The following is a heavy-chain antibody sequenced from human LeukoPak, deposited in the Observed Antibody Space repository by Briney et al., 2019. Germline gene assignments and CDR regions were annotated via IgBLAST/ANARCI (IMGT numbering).Heavy chain of an antibody. D-gene: IGHD2-15*01. J-gene: IGHJ4*02. Sequence: GGSLRLSCVASGFTFSSYWMHWVRQDPRKGLVWVSRINGDGRNINYADSVRGRFTISRDNAQNSLYLQMNSLRAEDTAVYYCVRDTWVGYWGQGTLVTVSS. CDR3: VRDTWVGY. CDR1: GFTFSSYW. CDR2: INGDGRNI. V-gene: IGHV3-74*01.